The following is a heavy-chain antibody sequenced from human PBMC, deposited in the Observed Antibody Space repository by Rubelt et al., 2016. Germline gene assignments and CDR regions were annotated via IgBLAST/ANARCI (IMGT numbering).Heavy chain of an antibody. Sequence: QVQLVESGGGVVQPGRSLRLSCAASGFTFSSYAMHWVRQAPGKGLEWVAVISYDGSNKYYADSVKGRFTISRDNSKNTLYLQMNSLRAEDTAVYYCAKEALAYCGGDCYSLAFDIWGQGTMVTVSS. V-gene: IGHV3-30*04. CDR2: ISYDGSNK. CDR3: AKEALAYCGGDCYSLAFDI. J-gene: IGHJ3*02. CDR1: GFTFSSYA. D-gene: IGHD2-21*02.